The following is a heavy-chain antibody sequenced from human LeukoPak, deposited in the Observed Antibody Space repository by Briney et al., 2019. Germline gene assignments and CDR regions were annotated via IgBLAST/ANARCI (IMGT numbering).Heavy chain of an antibody. CDR2: ISSNGGST. CDR3: ARSAEEYSSGWYYFDY. Sequence: GGSLRLPCAASGFTFSSYAMHWVRQAPGKGLEYVSAISSNGGSTYYANSVKGRFTISRDNSKNTLYLQMGSLRAEDMAVYYCARSAEEYSSGWYYFDYWGQGTLVTVSS. CDR1: GFTFSSYA. V-gene: IGHV3-64*01. J-gene: IGHJ4*02. D-gene: IGHD6-19*01.